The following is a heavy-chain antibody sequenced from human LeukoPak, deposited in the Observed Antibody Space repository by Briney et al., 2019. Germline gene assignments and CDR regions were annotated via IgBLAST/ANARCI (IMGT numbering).Heavy chain of an antibody. CDR2: IYHSGST. D-gene: IGHD6-19*01. V-gene: IGHV4-4*02. Sequence: PSETLSLTCAVSGGSISSSNWWSWVRQPPGKGLEWIGEIYHSGSTNYNPSLKSRVTISVDKSKNQFSLKLSSVTAADTAVYYCARDLGYSSGWSEVPVWGQGTLVTVSS. CDR1: GGSISSSNW. J-gene: IGHJ4*02. CDR3: ARDLGYSSGWSEVPV.